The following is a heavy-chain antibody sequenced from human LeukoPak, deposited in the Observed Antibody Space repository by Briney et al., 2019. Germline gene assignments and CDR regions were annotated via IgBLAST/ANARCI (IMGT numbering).Heavy chain of an antibody. D-gene: IGHD4-17*01. Sequence: GGSLRLSCAASGFTFSSSAMSWVRQVPGKGLEWVSGISASGGSTSYADSVRGRFTISRDNSKNTLYVQMNSLRDEDTAVYYCAKKIRPDYGDVYFQHWGQGTLVTVSS. V-gene: IGHV3-23*01. CDR1: GFTFSSSA. CDR3: AKKIRPDYGDVYFQH. J-gene: IGHJ1*01. CDR2: ISASGGST.